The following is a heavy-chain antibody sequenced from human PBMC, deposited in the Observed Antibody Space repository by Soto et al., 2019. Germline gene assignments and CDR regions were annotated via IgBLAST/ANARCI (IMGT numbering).Heavy chain of an antibody. Sequence: QITLKESGPTLVKPTQTLTLTCTFSGFSLTTSGVGVGWVRQPPGKALEWLTLIYWDDDKRYSPSLKSRLTITKDTSKIQVVLTMTNMDPVDTATYYCAHRPLGSCWFDYWGQGTLVTVSS. D-gene: IGHD2-15*01. CDR2: IYWDDDK. V-gene: IGHV2-5*02. CDR1: GFSLTTSGVG. CDR3: AHRPLGSCWFDY. J-gene: IGHJ4*02.